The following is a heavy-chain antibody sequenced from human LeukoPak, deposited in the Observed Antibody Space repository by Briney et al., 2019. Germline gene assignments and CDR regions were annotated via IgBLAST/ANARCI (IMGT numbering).Heavy chain of an antibody. Sequence: PGGSLRLSCAASGFTFDDYGMSWVRQAPGKGLEWVSGINWNGGSTGYADSVKGRFTISRDNAKNSLYLQMNSLRAEDTALYYCAKAKEPRGYSYGYISITFDYWGQGTLVTVSS. V-gene: IGHV3-20*04. CDR1: GFTFDDYG. D-gene: IGHD5-18*01. CDR2: INWNGGST. J-gene: IGHJ4*02. CDR3: AKAKEPRGYSYGYISITFDY.